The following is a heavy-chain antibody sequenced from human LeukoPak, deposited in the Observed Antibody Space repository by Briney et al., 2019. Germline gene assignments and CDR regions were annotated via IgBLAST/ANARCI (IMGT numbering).Heavy chain of an antibody. CDR2: TKQDGSDK. CDR1: GFTFSSYW. V-gene: IGHV3-7*01. J-gene: IGHJ3*02. D-gene: IGHD6-13*01. CDR3: AKDRAAGVNDAFDI. Sequence: GGSLRLSCAASGFTFSSYWMRWVRQAPGKGLEWVANTKQDGSDKYYVDSVKGRFTISRDNAKNSLYLQMNSLRTEDTAVYYCAKDRAAGVNDAFDIWGQGTMVTVSS.